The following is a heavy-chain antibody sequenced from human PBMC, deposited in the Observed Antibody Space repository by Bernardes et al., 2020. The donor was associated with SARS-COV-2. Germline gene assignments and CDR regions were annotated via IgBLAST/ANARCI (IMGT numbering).Heavy chain of an antibody. V-gene: IGHV1-8*01. CDR2: MNPNSGTT. CDR1: GYTFTSYD. D-gene: IGHD3-9*01. J-gene: IGHJ6*02. CDR3: ARVQKGRYFDWLPTLDYSYGMDV. Sequence: AAAKVSCKASGYTFTSYDINWVRQATGQGLEWMGWMNPNSGTTGYAQKFQGRVTMTRNTSISTGYMELSSLKPEDAAIYYCARVQKGRYFDWLPTLDYSYGMDVWGQGTTVTVSS.